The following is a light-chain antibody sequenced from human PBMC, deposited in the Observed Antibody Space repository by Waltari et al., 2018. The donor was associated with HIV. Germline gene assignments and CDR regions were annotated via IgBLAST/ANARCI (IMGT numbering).Light chain of an antibody. V-gene: IGKV1-16*01. Sequence: DIQMTQSPSSLSASVGDRVTITCRASQDITNYLAWFQQKPGKAPKSLIHAASSLQSGVPSRISGSGSGTDFILTINSLQPEDSATYFCQQYGAYPFTFGPGTKVHIK. CDR1: QDITNY. CDR3: QQYGAYPFT. CDR2: AAS. J-gene: IGKJ3*01.